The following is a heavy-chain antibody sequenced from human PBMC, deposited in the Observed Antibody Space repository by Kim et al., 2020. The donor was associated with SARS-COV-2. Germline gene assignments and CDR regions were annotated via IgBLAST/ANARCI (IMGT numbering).Heavy chain of an antibody. Sequence: GGSLRLSCAASGFTFSSYAMSWVRQAPGKGLEWVSSFSGSGGSTYYADSVKGRFTISRDNSKNTLYLQMNRLRAEDTAVYYCATGVDTAIIVYDSWGQGTLVTVSS. CDR3: ATGVDTAIIVYDS. D-gene: IGHD5-18*01. CDR1: GFTFSSYA. J-gene: IGHJ5*01. V-gene: IGHV3-23*01. CDR2: FSGSGGST.